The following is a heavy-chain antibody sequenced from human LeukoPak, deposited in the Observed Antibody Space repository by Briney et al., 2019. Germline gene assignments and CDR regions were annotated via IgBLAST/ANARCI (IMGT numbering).Heavy chain of an antibody. CDR1: GFTVSSNY. CDR2: IYSGGST. V-gene: IGHV3-66*01. Sequence: GGSLRLSCAASGFTVSSNYMSWVRQAPGKGLEWVSVIYSGGSTYYADSVKGRFTISRDNSKNTLYLQMNSLRAEDTAVYYCAGVLRYFDWLSRGAFDIWGQGTMVTVSS. CDR3: AGVLRYFDWLSRGAFDI. J-gene: IGHJ3*02. D-gene: IGHD3-9*01.